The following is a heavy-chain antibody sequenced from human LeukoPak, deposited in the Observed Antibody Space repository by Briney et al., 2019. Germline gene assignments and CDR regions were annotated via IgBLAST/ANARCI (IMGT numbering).Heavy chain of an antibody. CDR2: ISWDGGST. J-gene: IGHJ6*03. Sequence: PGGSLRLSCAASGFTFDDYTMHWVRQAPGKGLEWVSLISWDGGSTYYADSVKGRFTISRDNSKNSLYLQMNSLRTEDTALYYCAKDKRSSSSSGYYYYYYMDVWGKGTTVTVSS. V-gene: IGHV3-43*01. CDR3: AKDKRSSSSSGYYYYYYMDV. CDR1: GFTFDDYT. D-gene: IGHD6-6*01.